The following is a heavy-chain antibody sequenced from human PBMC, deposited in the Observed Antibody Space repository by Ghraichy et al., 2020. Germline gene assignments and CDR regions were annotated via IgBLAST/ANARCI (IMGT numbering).Heavy chain of an antibody. D-gene: IGHD6-13*01. CDR1: GGSISSYY. V-gene: IGHV4-59*01. CDR3: ARDGGPAAAGTRYLFHH. CDR2: IYYSGST. J-gene: IGHJ1*01. Sequence: SETLYLTCTVSGGSISSYYWSWIRQSPGKGLEWIGYIYYSGSTNYNPSLKSRVTISVDTSKNQFSLKLSSVTAADTAVYYCARDGGPAAAGTRYLFHHWGQGTLVTVSS.